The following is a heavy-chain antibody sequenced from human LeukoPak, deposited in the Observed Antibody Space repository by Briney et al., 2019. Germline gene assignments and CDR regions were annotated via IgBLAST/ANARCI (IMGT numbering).Heavy chain of an antibody. CDR1: GGSISSYY. Sequence: SETLSLTCTVSGGSISSYYWSWIRQPPGKGLEWIGYIYYSGSTNYNPSLKSRGTISVDTSKNQFSLKLSSVTAADTAVYYCARDLKPYYYCGMDVWGQGTTVTVSS. CDR2: IYYSGST. CDR3: ARDLKPYYYCGMDV. J-gene: IGHJ6*02. D-gene: IGHD1-14*01. V-gene: IGHV4-59*01.